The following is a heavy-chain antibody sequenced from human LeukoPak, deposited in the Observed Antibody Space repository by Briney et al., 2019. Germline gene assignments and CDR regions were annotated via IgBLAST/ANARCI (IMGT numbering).Heavy chain of an antibody. CDR2: IYTSGST. V-gene: IGHV4-61*02. CDR3: ARDGAVNGYSFDF. D-gene: IGHD5-18*01. CDR1: GGSISSGSYY. J-gene: IGHJ4*02. Sequence: PSQTLSLTCTVSGGSISSGSYYWSWIRQPAGKGLEWIGRIYTSGSTNYNPSLKSRVTISVDTSKNQFSLKLSSVTAADTAVYYCARDGAVNGYSFDFWGQGTLVTVSS.